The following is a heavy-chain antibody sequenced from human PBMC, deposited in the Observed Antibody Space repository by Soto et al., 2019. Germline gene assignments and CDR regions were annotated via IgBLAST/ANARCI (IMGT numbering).Heavy chain of an antibody. CDR3: ARTLGATMVRGVRPHWFDP. Sequence: EPGPTLVNPTQTLTLTCPFSGFSLSTSGMCVSWIRQPPGKALEWLARIDWDDDKYYSTSLKTRLTIPKDTSKNQVVLTMTNMDPVDTATYYCARTLGATMVRGVRPHWFDPWGQGTLVTVSS. CDR1: GFSLSTSGMC. V-gene: IGHV2-70*11. J-gene: IGHJ5*02. CDR2: IDWDDDK. D-gene: IGHD3-10*01.